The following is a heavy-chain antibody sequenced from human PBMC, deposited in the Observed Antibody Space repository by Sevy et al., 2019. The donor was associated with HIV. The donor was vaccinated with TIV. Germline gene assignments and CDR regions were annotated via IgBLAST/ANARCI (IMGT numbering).Heavy chain of an antibody. V-gene: IGHV4-39*01. CDR2: VSYGGST. CDR3: ARHKVWSAYYYDTSGRQGKADFDS. J-gene: IGHJ4*02. CDR1: GGSIGSNSFY. Sequence: SETLSLTCTVSGGSIGSNSFYWGWIRQPPGKELEWIGTVSYGGSTYYNPSLRSRVTISVDASKKQFSLKLSSVTAADTAVYYCARHKVWSAYYYDTSGRQGKADFDSWGQGTLVTVSS. D-gene: IGHD3-22*01.